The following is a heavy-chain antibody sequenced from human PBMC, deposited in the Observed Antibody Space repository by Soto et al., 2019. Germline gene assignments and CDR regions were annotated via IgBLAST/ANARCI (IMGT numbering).Heavy chain of an antibody. CDR3: AKMEGSFTYYDYIWGSSPLYYYYMDV. CDR1: GFTFSSYA. Sequence: QTGGSLRLSCAASGFTFSSYAMSWVRQAPGKGLEWVSAISGSGGSTYYADSVKGRFTISRDNSKNTLYLQMNSLRAEDTAVYYCAKMEGSFTYYDYIWGSSPLYYYYMDVWGKGTTVTVSS. D-gene: IGHD3-16*01. CDR2: ISGSGGST. V-gene: IGHV3-23*01. J-gene: IGHJ6*03.